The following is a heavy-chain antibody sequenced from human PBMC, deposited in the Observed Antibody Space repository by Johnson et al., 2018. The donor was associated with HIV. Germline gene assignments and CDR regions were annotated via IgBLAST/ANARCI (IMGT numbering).Heavy chain of an antibody. V-gene: IGHV3-20*04. CDR2: ISWNGTI. CDR3: ARDRGYWDAFDI. J-gene: IGHJ3*02. CDR1: GFIFDEYD. Sequence: VQLVESGGGVARPGGSLRLSCEGSGFIFDEYDMSWVRQTPGKGLEWVSGISWNGTIYYADSVTGRFSISRDNAKNSLYLQMNSLRAEDTAVYYCARDRGYWDAFDIWGQGTMVIVSS. D-gene: IGHD3-22*01.